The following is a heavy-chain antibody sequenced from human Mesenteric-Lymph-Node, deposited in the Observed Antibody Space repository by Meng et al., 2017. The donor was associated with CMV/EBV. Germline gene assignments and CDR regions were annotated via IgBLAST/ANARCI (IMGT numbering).Heavy chain of an antibody. D-gene: IGHD2-15*01. CDR3: AREYCSGNDCAFDY. J-gene: IGHJ4*02. CDR2: IYHSGSA. V-gene: IGHV4-34*01. CDR1: GGSFNIYY. Sequence: GSLRLSCAVYGGSFNIYYWSWIRQPPGKGLEWIGSIYHSGSAYYDPSLKSRVTISVDTSKNQFSLRLTSVTAADTAVYYCAREYCSGNDCAFDYWGQGTLVTVSS.